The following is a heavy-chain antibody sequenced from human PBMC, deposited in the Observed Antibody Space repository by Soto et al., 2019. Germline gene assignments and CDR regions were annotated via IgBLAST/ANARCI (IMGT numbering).Heavy chain of an antibody. Sequence: GGSLRLSCAASGFTFSSYDMHWVRQATGKGLEWVSAIGTAGDTYYPGSVKGRFTISRENAKNSLYLQMNSLRAGDTAVYYCARSGGNYYGSGSSSHYYGMDVWGQGTTVTVSS. J-gene: IGHJ6*02. CDR1: GFTFSSYD. D-gene: IGHD3-10*01. V-gene: IGHV3-13*04. CDR2: IGTAGDT. CDR3: ARSGGNYYGSGSSSHYYGMDV.